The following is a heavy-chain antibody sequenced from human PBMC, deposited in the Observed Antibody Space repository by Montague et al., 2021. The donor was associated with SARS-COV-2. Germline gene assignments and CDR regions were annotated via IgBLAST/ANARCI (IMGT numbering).Heavy chain of an antibody. V-gene: IGHV2-70*11. J-gene: IGHJ6*02. Sequence: PALVKPTQTLTLTCTFSGFSLSTSGMCMTWIRQPPGKALEWLARIDWDGDKYYNTSLKSRLTISKDTSKNLVVLTMTNMDPVDTATYYCARGPSDTYYYNGTDGWGRGTTVTVSS. CDR1: GFSLSTSGMC. CDR3: ARGPSDTYYYNGTDG. CDR2: IDWDGDK.